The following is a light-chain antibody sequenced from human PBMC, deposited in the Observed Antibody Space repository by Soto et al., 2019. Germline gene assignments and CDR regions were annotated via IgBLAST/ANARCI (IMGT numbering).Light chain of an antibody. CDR3: CSHAGTYPDV. CDR1: DSNSGSNY. V-gene: IGLV1-47*02. CDR2: SNI. Sequence: QSVLTQPTSASGTPGQRVTISCSGSDSNSGSNYVYWYQQFPGTATKLLIYSNIQRPSGVPARFSGYKSGTTAYLAISGLGSEDEADYYCCSHAGTYPDVFGPGTKLTVL. J-gene: IGLJ1*01.